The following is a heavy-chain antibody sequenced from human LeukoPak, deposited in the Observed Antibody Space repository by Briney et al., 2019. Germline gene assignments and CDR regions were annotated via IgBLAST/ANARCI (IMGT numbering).Heavy chain of an antibody. Sequence: GGSLRLSCAASGFTFSSYEMNWVRQAPGKGLEWVSYISSSGSTIYYADSVKGRFTISRDNAKNSLYLQMNSPRAEDTAVYYCARDELGYCSSTSCYGGEGYYYYGMDVWGQGTTVTVSS. CDR1: GFTFSSYE. CDR3: ARDELGYCSSTSCYGGEGYYYYGMDV. D-gene: IGHD2-2*01. J-gene: IGHJ6*02. CDR2: ISSSGSTI. V-gene: IGHV3-48*03.